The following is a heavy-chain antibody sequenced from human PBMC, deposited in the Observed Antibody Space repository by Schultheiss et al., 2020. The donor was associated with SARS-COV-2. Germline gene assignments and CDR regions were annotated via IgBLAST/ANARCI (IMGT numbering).Heavy chain of an antibody. CDR2: IYSGGST. CDR1: GFTVSSNY. V-gene: IGHV3-53*01. CDR3: ARDRASHCYVD. D-gene: IGHD2-15*01. J-gene: IGHJ4*02. Sequence: GGSLRLSCAASGFTVSSNYMSWVRQAPGKGLEWVSVIYSGGSTYYADSVKGRFTISRDNSKNTLYLQMNSLRAEDTAVYYCARDRASHCYVDWGQGTLVTVSS.